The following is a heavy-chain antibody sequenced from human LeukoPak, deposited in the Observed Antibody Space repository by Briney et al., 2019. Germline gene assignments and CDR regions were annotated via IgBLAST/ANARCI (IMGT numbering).Heavy chain of an antibody. D-gene: IGHD3-3*01. CDR1: GGSISSSSYY. CDR2: IYYSGST. CDR3: ARDPYYDFWSGSTYYGMDV. Sequence: SETLSLTCTVSGGSISSSSYYWGWIRQPPGKGLEWIGYIYYSGSTYYNPSLKSRVTISVDTSKNQFSLKLSSVTAADTAVYYCARDPYYDFWSGSTYYGMDVWGQGTTVTVSS. J-gene: IGHJ6*02. V-gene: IGHV4-30-4*08.